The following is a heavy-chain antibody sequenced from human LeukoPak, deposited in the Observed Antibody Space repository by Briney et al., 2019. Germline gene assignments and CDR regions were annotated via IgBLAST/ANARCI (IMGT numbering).Heavy chain of an antibody. J-gene: IGHJ6*03. CDR3: ARGITVHTAMVFYYYYYMDV. D-gene: IGHD5-18*01. V-gene: IGHV1-2*02. CDR1: GYTFTGYY. Sequence: GGSVKVSCKASGYTFTGYYMHWVRQAPGQGLEWMGWINPNSGGTNYAQKFQGRVTMTRDTSVSTAYMDLSRLTSDDTAVYYCARGITVHTAMVFYYYYYMDVWGKGTTVTVSS. CDR2: INPNSGGT.